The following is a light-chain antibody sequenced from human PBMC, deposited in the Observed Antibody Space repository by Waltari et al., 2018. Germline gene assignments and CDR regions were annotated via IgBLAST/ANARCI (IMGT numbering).Light chain of an antibody. CDR2: GVS. CDR3: SSYTSKYTHV. Sequence: QSALTQPASVSGSPGQSITLSCPGTSRYVGGYDFVSWYQQHPGKAPKLIIYGVSKRPSGISNRFSGSKSGNTASLTISGLQPEDEADYYCSSYTSKYTHVFGIGTTVTVL. J-gene: IGLJ1*01. V-gene: IGLV2-14*01. CDR1: SRYVGGYDF.